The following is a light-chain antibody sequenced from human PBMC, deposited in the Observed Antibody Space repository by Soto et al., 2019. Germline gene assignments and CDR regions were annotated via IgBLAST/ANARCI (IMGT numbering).Light chain of an antibody. CDR1: QSVSSY. Sequence: EIVLTQSPATLSLSPGERATLSCRASQSVSSYLAWYQQKPGQAPRLLIYDASNRATGIPARFSGSGSGTDFTLTSSRLEPEDVAFYYCQHRSNWYTFGQGTKVEIK. CDR3: QHRSNWYT. CDR2: DAS. J-gene: IGKJ1*01. V-gene: IGKV3-11*01.